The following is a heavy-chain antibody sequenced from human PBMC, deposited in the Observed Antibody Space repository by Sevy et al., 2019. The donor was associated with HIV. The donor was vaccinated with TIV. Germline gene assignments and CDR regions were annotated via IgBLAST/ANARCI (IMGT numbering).Heavy chain of an antibody. Sequence: GGSLRLSCAASGFTFSRYSMNWVRQAPGKGLEWISYTSSNSAAIYYPDSVKGRFTISRDNANSALFLQMNSLRDDDTAVYYCACGPDCGGDCDVGFYYPLDVWGQGTTVTVSS. D-gene: IGHD2-21*02. CDR1: GFTFSRYS. V-gene: IGHV3-48*02. CDR2: TSSNSAAI. J-gene: IGHJ6*02. CDR3: ACGPDCGGDCDVGFYYPLDV.